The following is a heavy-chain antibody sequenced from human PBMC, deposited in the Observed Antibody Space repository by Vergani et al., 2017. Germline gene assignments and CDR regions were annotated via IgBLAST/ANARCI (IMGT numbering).Heavy chain of an antibody. CDR2: ISGSGGST. Sequence: EVQLLESGGGLVQPGGSLRLSCAASGFTFSSYAMSWVRQAPGKVLEWVSAISGSGGSTYYADSVKGRFTISRDNSKNTLYLQMNSLRAEDTAVYYCARGYDSSGYYYHGTYDYWGQGTLVTVSS. D-gene: IGHD3-22*01. CDR1: GFTFSSYA. J-gene: IGHJ4*02. CDR3: ARGYDSSGYYYHGTYDY. V-gene: IGHV3-23*01.